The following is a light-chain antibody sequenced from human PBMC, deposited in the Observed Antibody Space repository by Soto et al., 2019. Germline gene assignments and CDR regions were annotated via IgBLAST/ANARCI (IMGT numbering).Light chain of an antibody. CDR2: AAS. CDR3: QPANSFPLT. CDR1: QGISSC. Sequence: IPMTQSPSSVSASVGDRVTITCRTSQGISSCLAWYQQKPGKAPRLLIYAASSLQSGVPSRFMGSGSGTDFTLTISSLQPEDFATYYCQPANSFPLTFGEGTKVEIK. J-gene: IGKJ4*01. V-gene: IGKV1-12*01.